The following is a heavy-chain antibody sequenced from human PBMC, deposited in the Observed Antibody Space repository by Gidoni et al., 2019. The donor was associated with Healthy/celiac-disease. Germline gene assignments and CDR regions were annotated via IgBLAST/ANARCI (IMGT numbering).Heavy chain of an antibody. D-gene: IGHD4-17*01. CDR1: GFTFSSYG. J-gene: IGHJ4*02. CDR3: ARDRGNGDYAYFDY. V-gene: IGHV3-33*01. CDR2: IWYDGSNK. Sequence: QVQLVESGGGVVQPGRSLRLSCAASGFTFSSYGMHWVRQAPGKGLEWVAVIWYDGSNKYYADSVKGRFTISRDNSKNTLYLQMNSLRAEDTAVYYCARDRGNGDYAYFDYWGQGTLVTVSS.